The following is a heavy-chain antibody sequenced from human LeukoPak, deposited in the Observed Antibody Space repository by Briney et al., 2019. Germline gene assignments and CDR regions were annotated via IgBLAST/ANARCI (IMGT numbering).Heavy chain of an antibody. Sequence: GSLRLSCAASGFTVSSNYMSWIRQPPGKGLEWIGEINHSGSTNYNPSLKSRVTISVDTSKNQFSLKLSSVTAADTAVYYCARRALTMVRGVDYWGQGTLVTVSS. V-gene: IGHV4-34*01. CDR2: INHSGST. D-gene: IGHD3-10*01. J-gene: IGHJ4*02. CDR3: ARRALTMVRGVDY. CDR1: GFTVSSNY.